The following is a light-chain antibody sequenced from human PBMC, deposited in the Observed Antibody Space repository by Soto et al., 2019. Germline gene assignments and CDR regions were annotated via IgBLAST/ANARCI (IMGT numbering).Light chain of an antibody. CDR3: QQYGSSPTWT. Sequence: EIVLTQSPGTLSLSPGERATLSCRASQSVSSSYLAWYQQKPGQAPRLLIYGASSRATGIPDRFSGSGSGTDFTLTISRLEPEEFAVYSCQQYGSSPTWTFGQGTKVEL. V-gene: IGKV3-20*01. CDR2: GAS. CDR1: QSVSSSY. J-gene: IGKJ1*01.